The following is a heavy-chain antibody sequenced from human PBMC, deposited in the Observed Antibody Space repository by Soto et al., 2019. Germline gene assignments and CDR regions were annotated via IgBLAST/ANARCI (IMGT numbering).Heavy chain of an antibody. J-gene: IGHJ6*02. V-gene: IGHV3-33*01. CDR2: IWYDGSNK. CDR1: GFTFSSYG. D-gene: IGHD2-15*01. CDR3: ATSRYCSGGSCSGARYYGMDV. Sequence: HPGGSLRLSCAASGFTFSSYGMHWVRQAPGKRLEWVAVIWYDGSNKYYADSVKGRFTISRDNSKNTLYLQMNSLRAEDTAVYYCATSRYCSGGSCSGARYYGMDVWGQGTTVTVSS.